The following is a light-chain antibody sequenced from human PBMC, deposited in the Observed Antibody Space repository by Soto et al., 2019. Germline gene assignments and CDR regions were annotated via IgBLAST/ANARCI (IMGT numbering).Light chain of an antibody. CDR2: AAS. CDR1: QNIGNY. CDR3: QQTHTSPRT. V-gene: IGKV1-39*01. Sequence: DIQLTQSPSSLSASIGDSITVTCRASQNIGNYLNWFQQKPGRAPKLLIYAASTLQGGAPSRFSGSGSGTDFSLTISSLKLEDFATYYCQQTHTSPRTFGQGTSVEI. J-gene: IGKJ1*01.